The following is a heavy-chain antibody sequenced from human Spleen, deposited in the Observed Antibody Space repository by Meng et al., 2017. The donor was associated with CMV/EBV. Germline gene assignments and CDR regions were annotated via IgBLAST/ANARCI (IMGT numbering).Heavy chain of an antibody. CDR1: GGSISSGTYY. J-gene: IGHJ5*02. CDR3: ARYVFDSSSLYSNWFDP. D-gene: IGHD3-22*01. V-gene: IGHV4-31*03. Sequence: VPLQEPGPRLLQPSQALSLTLTGSGGSISSGTYYWGWIRQLPGKGLEWIAYIHYSGSTYYSPSLKSRVTISVDTSRSQLSLKLSSMTAADTAVYYCARYVFDSSSLYSNWFDPWGQGTLVTVSS. CDR2: IHYSGST.